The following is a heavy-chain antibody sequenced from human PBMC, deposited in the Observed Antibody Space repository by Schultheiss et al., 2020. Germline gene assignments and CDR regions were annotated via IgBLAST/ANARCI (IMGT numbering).Heavy chain of an antibody. CDR1: GFPFSIYA. CDR2: ITSDGGWT. Sequence: WGSLRLSCAASGFPFSIYAMGWVRQAPGKGLEWVSTITSDGGWTDYADSVRGRFTVSRDNSKNTLYLQMSSLRAEDTAVYYCANGGCSTTTCSWKPETIRGRDVWGPGPTVTVAS. V-gene: IGHV3-23*01. D-gene: IGHD2-2*01. CDR3: ANGGCSTTTCSWKPETIRGRDV. J-gene: IGHJ6*02.